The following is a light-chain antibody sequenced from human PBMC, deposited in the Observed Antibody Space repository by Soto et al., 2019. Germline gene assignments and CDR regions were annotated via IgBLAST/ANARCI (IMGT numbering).Light chain of an antibody. Sequence: QSVLTQPASVSGSPGQSITISCTGTSSDVGGYNYVSWYQQHPGKAPKLMIYDVSNRPSGVSNRFSGSKSGNTASLTISGLQAADDDDYYCSSYTSSSPLYVFGTGTKLTVL. CDR2: DVS. J-gene: IGLJ1*01. CDR3: SSYTSSSPLYV. V-gene: IGLV2-14*01. CDR1: SSDVGGYNY.